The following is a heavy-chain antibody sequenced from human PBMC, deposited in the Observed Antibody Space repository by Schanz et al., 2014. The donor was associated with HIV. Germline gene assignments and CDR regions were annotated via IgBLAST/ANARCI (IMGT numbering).Heavy chain of an antibody. CDR2: IDHSGST. CDR1: GESFSGYY. V-gene: IGHV4-34*01. CDR3: ARAERAGGHDILTGYYPHYYFEY. Sequence: QVRLQQWGAGLLKPSGTLSLTCAVYGESFSGYYWTWIRQPPGKGLEWIGEIDHSGSTNYNPSLKSRVTVAVDTSKNQFSRKMSPVTAADTAVYYCARAERAGGHDILTGYYPHYYFEYWGQGTLVTVSS. D-gene: IGHD3-9*01. J-gene: IGHJ4*02.